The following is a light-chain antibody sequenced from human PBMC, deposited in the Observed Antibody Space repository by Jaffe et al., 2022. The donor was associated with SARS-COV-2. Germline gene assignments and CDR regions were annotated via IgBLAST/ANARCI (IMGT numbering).Light chain of an antibody. CDR2: SAS. CDR3: QQYGTSWIT. J-gene: IGKJ3*01. V-gene: IGKV3-20*01. CDR1: QSVSSNY. Sequence: EIVLTQSPGTLSLSPGERATLSCRASQSVSSNYLAWYQQKPGQAPRLLIYSASSRATGIPDRFSGSGSGTDFTLTISRLEPEDFAVYYCQQYGTSWITIGPGTKVDIK.